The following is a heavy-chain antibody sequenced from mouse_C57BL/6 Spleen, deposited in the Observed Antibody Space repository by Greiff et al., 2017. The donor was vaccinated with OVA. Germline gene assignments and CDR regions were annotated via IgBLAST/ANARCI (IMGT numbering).Heavy chain of an antibody. V-gene: IGHV1-50*01. Sequence: QVQLKESGPELVKPGASVKISCKASGYTFTSYWMQWVKQRPGQGLEWIGEIDPSDSYTNYNQKFKGKATLTVDTSSSTAYMQLSSLTSEDSAVYYCARERDLPLYWGQGTLVTVSA. D-gene: IGHD6-1*01. J-gene: IGHJ3*01. CDR3: ARERDLPLY. CDR1: GYTFTSYW. CDR2: IDPSDSYT.